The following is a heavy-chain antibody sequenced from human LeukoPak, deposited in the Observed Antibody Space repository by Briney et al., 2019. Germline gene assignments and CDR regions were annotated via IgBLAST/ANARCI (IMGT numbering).Heavy chain of an antibody. CDR1: GFTFSNYG. D-gene: IGHD1-26*01. CDR3: ARDPYSGSYGDYYYYYMDL. Sequence: GGSLRLSCAASGFTFSNYGMHWVRQAPGKGLEWVAFIRYDGSDKYYEDSLKGRFTISRDNSKNTVYLQMNSLRAEDTAVYYCARDPYSGSYGDYYYYYMDLWGQGTTVTISS. CDR2: IRYDGSDK. V-gene: IGHV3-30*02. J-gene: IGHJ6*03.